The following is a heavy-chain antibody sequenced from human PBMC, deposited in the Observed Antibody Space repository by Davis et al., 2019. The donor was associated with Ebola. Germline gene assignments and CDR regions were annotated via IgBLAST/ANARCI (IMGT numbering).Heavy chain of an antibody. D-gene: IGHD6-19*01. Sequence: GESLKISCVASGFTFSSYAMSWVRQAPGKGLEWVSGISGSSTYYADSVKGRFTISRDNSKNTLYLQMNSLSADDTAVYYCATCGFCVSSSGIDYRGQGTLVTVSS. J-gene: IGHJ4*02. V-gene: IGHV3-23*01. CDR2: ISGSST. CDR3: ATCGFCVSSSGIDY. CDR1: GFTFSSYA.